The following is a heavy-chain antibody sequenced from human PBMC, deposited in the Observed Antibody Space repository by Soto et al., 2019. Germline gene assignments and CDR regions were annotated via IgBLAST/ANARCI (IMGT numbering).Heavy chain of an antibody. V-gene: IGHV1-3*01. CDR3: AREPVGGATQYFDY. Sequence: QVQLVQSGAEVKKPGASVKVSCKASGYTFTSYAMHWVRQAPGQRLEWMGWINAGNGNTKYSQKFQGRVTITRDTSASTAYMELSSLRSEDTAVYYCAREPVGGATQYFDYRGQGTLVTVSS. D-gene: IGHD1-26*01. CDR1: GYTFTSYA. J-gene: IGHJ4*02. CDR2: INAGNGNT.